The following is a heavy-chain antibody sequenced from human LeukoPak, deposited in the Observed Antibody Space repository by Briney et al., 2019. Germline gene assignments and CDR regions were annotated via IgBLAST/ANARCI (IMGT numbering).Heavy chain of an antibody. J-gene: IGHJ4*02. Sequence: SETLSLTCTVSGGSISSSSYYWGWIRQPPGKGLEWIGSIYYNGNTYYNASLKSRITISGDTSKNQFSLILSSVTAADTAVYYCATPGLARAYWGQGTLVTVCS. V-gene: IGHV4-39*01. CDR1: GGSISSSSYY. CDR3: ATPGLARAY. CDR2: IYYNGNT.